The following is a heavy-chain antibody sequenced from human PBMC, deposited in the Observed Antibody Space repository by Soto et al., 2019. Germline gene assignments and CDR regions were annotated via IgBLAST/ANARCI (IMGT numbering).Heavy chain of an antibody. Sequence: GGSLRLSCVSSGFTFSSYAMTWVRQTPGKGLEWVSVISGSSTTTYYADSVKGRFTVSRDNSKSTVYLQMNGLRAEDTAVYHCAKGPHAWEVIRSHRIDVWGQGTLVTVSS. CDR2: ISGSSTTT. D-gene: IGHD1-26*01. J-gene: IGHJ4*02. CDR1: GFTFSSYA. V-gene: IGHV3-23*01. CDR3: AKGPHAWEVIRSHRIDV.